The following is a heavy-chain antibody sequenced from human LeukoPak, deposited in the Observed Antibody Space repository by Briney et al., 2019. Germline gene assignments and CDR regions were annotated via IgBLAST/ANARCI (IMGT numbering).Heavy chain of an antibody. Sequence: SETLSLTCTVSGCSISSHDSSWIRQSPGKGLEWFGYIYYSGSTNYNPSLKSRGTISVDTSKNQFSLKLSSVTAADTAVYYCARDRGIAVAEYYFDYWGQGTLVTVSS. CDR2: IYYSGST. CDR3: ARDRGIAVAEYYFDY. D-gene: IGHD6-19*01. V-gene: IGHV4-59*11. CDR1: GCSISSHD. J-gene: IGHJ4*02.